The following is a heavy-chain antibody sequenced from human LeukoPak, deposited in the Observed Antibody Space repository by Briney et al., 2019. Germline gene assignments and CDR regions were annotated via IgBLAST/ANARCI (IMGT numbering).Heavy chain of an antibody. CDR1: GFTFSRFA. V-gene: IGHV3-23*01. Sequence: GGSLKLSCEISGFTFSRFAMNWVRQAPGQGLEWISIISGSGSSAYYADSVKGRFIVSRDNFKNTVNLEMSSLRVEDTAVYYCVPEGFDIWGQGKLVTVSS. CDR2: ISGSGSSA. J-gene: IGHJ3*02. CDR3: VPEGFDI.